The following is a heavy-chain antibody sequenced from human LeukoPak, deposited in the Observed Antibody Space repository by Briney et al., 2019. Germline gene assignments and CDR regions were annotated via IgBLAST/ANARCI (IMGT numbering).Heavy chain of an antibody. CDR3: ATGWAAIPSPTRYSFDY. Sequence: ASVKVSCKVSGYTLTELSMHWVRQAPGKGLEWMGGFDPEDGETIYAQKVQGRVTMTEDTSTDTAYMELSSLRSEDTAVYYCATGWAAIPSPTRYSFDYWGQGTLVTVSS. CDR2: FDPEDGET. D-gene: IGHD5-18*01. V-gene: IGHV1-24*01. J-gene: IGHJ4*02. CDR1: GYTLTELS.